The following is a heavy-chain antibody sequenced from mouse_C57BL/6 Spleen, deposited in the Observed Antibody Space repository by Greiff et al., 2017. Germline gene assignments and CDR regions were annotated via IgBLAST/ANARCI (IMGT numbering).Heavy chain of an antibody. CDR1: GYTFTSYW. D-gene: IGHD3-3*01. J-gene: IGHJ2*01. V-gene: IGHV1-50*01. CDR2: IDPSDSYT. Sequence: QVQLQQPGAELVKPGASVKLSCKASGYTFTSYWMQWVKQRPGQGLEWIGEIDPSDSYTNYNQKFKGKATLTVDTSSSTAYMQLSSLTSEDSAVYYCARGSLGTGENFDYWGQGTTLTVSS. CDR3: ARGSLGTGENFDY.